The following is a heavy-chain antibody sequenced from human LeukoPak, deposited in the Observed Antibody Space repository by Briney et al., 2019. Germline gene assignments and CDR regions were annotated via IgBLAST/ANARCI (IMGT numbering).Heavy chain of an antibody. CDR2: ISAYNGNT. CDR1: VYTFTGYS. D-gene: IGHD4-17*01. CDR3: ARGYGTYYFDY. V-gene: IGHV1-18*04. Sequence: ASVKVSCKASVYTFTGYSMHWVRQAPGQGLEWMGWISAYNGNTNYAHKLQGRVTMTTDTSTSTAYMELRSLRSDDTAVYYCARGYGTYYFDYWGQGTLVTVSS. J-gene: IGHJ4*02.